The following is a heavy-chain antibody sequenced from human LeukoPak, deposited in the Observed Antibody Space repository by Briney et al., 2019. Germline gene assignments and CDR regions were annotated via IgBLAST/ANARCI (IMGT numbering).Heavy chain of an antibody. CDR3: SKGNPNFDY. CDR2: ISGSAFAT. D-gene: IGHD2/OR15-2a*01. V-gene: IGHV3-23*01. CDR1: GFTFSNYA. J-gene: IGHJ4*02. Sequence: GGSLRLSCAASGFTFSNYAMSWVRQAPGKGLEWVSAISGSAFATYYADSVKGRFTISRDNSKNTLYLQMNSLRAEDTAVYYYSKGNPNFDYWGQGTLVTVSS.